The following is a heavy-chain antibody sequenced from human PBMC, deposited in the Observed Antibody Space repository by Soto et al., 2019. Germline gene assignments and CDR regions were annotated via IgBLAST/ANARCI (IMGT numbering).Heavy chain of an antibody. CDR3: ALGGLRYFDF. CDR1: EFIFSSYA. V-gene: IGHV3-23*01. Sequence: EVQLLESGGGLVQPGGSLRLSCAASEFIFSSYAMSWVRQAPGKGLEWVSAISGRGGNTYYADSVKGRFTISRDNSNNTLYLQMNSLRADDTAIYYCALGGLRYFDFWGQGTLVTVSS. CDR2: ISGRGGNT. J-gene: IGHJ4*02.